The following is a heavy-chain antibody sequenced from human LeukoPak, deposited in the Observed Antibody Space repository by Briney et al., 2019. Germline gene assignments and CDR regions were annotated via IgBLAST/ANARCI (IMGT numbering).Heavy chain of an antibody. Sequence: SETLSLTCTVSGGSISSYYWSWLRQPAGKGLEWIGRIYTSGSTNYNPSLTSRVTMSVDTSKNQFSLRLSSVTAADTAVYYCAREYSSSSWFDYWGQGTLVTVSS. CDR3: AREYSSSSWFDY. CDR1: GGSISSYY. D-gene: IGHD6-6*01. V-gene: IGHV4-4*07. CDR2: IYTSGST. J-gene: IGHJ4*02.